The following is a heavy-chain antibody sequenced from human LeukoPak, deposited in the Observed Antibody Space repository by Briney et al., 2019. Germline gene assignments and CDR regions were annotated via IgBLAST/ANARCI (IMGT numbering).Heavy chain of an antibody. CDR1: GFTFSSYA. J-gene: IGHJ4*02. V-gene: IGHV3-23*01. D-gene: IGHD6-13*01. CDR3: ARGIAAAGAVTDQGYYFDY. Sequence: GASLRLSCAASGFTFSSYAMSWVRQAPGKGLEWVSAISGSGGSTYYADSVKGRFTISRDNSKNTLYLQMNSLRAEDTAVYYCARGIAAAGAVTDQGYYFDYWGQGTLVTVSS. CDR2: ISGSGGST.